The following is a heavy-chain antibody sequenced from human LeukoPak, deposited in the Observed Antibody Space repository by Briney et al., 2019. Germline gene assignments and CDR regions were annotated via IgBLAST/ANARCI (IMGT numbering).Heavy chain of an antibody. D-gene: IGHD3-22*01. V-gene: IGHV3-23*01. CDR2: ISGSGGST. J-gene: IGHJ4*02. Sequence: GGSLRLSCAASGFTFSSYAMSWVRQAPGKGPEWVSAISGSGGSTYYADSVKGRFTISRDNSKNTLYLQMNSLRAEDTAVYYCAKGGSYYEDYFDYWGQGTLVTVSS. CDR1: GFTFSSYA. CDR3: AKGGSYYEDYFDY.